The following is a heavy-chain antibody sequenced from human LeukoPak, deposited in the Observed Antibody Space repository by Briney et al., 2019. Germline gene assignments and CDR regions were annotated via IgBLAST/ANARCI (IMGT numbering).Heavy chain of an antibody. CDR3: ARSRAEKVPVWGSYRHHDAFDI. Sequence: GESLKISCKGSGYSFPNYWIGWVRQMPGKGLEWMGIIYPGDSDTTYKPSLEGQVTISADNSISTAYLQWSSLKASDTAMYYCARSRAEKVPVWGSYRHHDAFDIWGQGTRVTVSP. CDR1: GYSFPNYW. D-gene: IGHD3-16*02. CDR2: IYPGDSDT. V-gene: IGHV5-51*01. J-gene: IGHJ3*02.